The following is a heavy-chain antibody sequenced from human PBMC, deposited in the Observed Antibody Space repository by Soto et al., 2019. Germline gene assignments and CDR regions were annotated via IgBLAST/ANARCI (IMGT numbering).Heavy chain of an antibody. V-gene: IGHV4-34*01. CDR3: ARDKITGLFDY. Sequence: SETLSLTCAVYGGSFSGYYWTWIRQPPGTGLEWIGEINHTGSTDYNPSLKSRVTISVDTSKNQFSLKLTSVTAADTAVYYCARDKITGLFDYWGQGTPVTVSS. D-gene: IGHD2-8*02. CDR2: INHTGST. CDR1: GGSFSGYY. J-gene: IGHJ4*02.